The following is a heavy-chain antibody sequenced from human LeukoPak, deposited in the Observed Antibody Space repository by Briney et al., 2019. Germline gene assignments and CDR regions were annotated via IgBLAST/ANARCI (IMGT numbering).Heavy chain of an antibody. J-gene: IGHJ4*02. CDR1: GYTFTGYY. CDR2: INPNSGGT. V-gene: IGHV1-2*02. CDR3: ARTRSILRYFDWLFSY. Sequence: ASVKVSCKASGYTFTGYYMHWVRQAPGQGLGWMGWINPNSGGTNYAQKFQGRVTMTRDTSISTAYMELSRLRSDDTAVYYCARTRSILRYFDWLFSYWGQGTLVTVSS. D-gene: IGHD3-9*01.